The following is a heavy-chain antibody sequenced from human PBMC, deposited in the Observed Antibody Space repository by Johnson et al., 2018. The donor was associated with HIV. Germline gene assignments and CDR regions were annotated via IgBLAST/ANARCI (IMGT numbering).Heavy chain of an antibody. V-gene: IGHV3-30*18. D-gene: IGHD3-16*02. CDR1: GFTFFSYG. Sequence: QVQLVESGGGLVKPGGSLRLSCAASGFTFFSYGMHWVRQAPGKGLEWVAVISYDGSNKYYVESVKGRFTISRDNSKNTLFLQVNSLTAEDTAVYYCAKDATAKRLGESSSAFDIWGQGTMVTVSS. J-gene: IGHJ3*02. CDR3: AKDATAKRLGESSSAFDI. CDR2: ISYDGSNK.